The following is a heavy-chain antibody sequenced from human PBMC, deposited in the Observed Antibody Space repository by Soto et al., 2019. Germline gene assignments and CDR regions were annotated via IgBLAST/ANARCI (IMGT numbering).Heavy chain of an antibody. CDR3: ARDTRVFDY. V-gene: IGHV3-7*01. CDR1: GFTFSHYW. Sequence: EVQLVESGGGLVQPGGSLRLACAGSGFTFSHYWMTWVRQAPGKGLEWVANIKEDGGEKYYVDSVKGRFTSSRDNAKNSLYLQLISLRAEDTAMYYCARDTRVFDYWGQGTLVTVSS. CDR2: IKEDGGEK. J-gene: IGHJ4*02.